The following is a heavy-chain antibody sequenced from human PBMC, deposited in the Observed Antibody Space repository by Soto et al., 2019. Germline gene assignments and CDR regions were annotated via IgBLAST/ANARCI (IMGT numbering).Heavy chain of an antibody. CDR3: GIVVVPAAIYYYYGMDV. Sequence: SVKVSCKASGGTFSSYAISWVRQAPGQGLEWMGGIIPIFGTANYAQKFQGRVTITADESTSTAYMELSSLRSEDTAVYYCGIVVVPAAIYYYYGMDVWGQGTTVTVSS. CDR2: IIPIFGTA. V-gene: IGHV1-69*13. D-gene: IGHD2-2*01. J-gene: IGHJ6*02. CDR1: GGTFSSYA.